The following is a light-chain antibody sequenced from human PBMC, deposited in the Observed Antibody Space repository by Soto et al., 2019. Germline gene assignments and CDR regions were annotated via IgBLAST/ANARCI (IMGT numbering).Light chain of an antibody. CDR2: ATS. J-gene: IGKJ2*01. CDR3: QQSYTIRYT. CDR1: QNITDY. Sequence: DIPMTQSPSSLSASVGDRVTITCRASQNITDYLNWYQQKPGKAPKFLIYATSRLQRGVPSRFSGSGSGTDFTLTISSLQPEDFATYYCQQSYTIRYTFGQGTKLEIK. V-gene: IGKV1-39*01.